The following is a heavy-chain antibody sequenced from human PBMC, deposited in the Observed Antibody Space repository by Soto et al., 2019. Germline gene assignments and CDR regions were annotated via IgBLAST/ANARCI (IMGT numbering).Heavy chain of an antibody. V-gene: IGHV3-23*01. CDR3: AEMEGMDPWAYSFDY. CDR2: IYGGGNGP. Sequence: EVQVLESGGGLVQPGGSLRLSCAATGFTFSDFAMSWVRQAPGKGLEWVSRIYGGGNGPHYADSVKGRVTISRDNSKNTLYLQMNSLRAEDTAVYYWAEMEGMDPWAYSFDYWGQGTLVTVSS. CDR1: GFTFSDFA. J-gene: IGHJ4*02. D-gene: IGHD2-2*03.